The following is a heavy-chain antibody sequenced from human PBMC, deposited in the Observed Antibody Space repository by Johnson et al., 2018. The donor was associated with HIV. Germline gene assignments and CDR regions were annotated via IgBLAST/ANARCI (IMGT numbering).Heavy chain of an antibody. J-gene: IGHJ3*02. CDR3: AKVLAGIAARPLTFDAFDI. V-gene: IGHV3-7*03. CDR1: GFTVSSNY. CDR2: IKQDGSEK. Sequence: MLLVESGGGLVQPGGSLRLSCAASGFTVSSNYMNWVRQAPGNGLEWVANIKQDGSEKYYVDSVKGRFTISRDNAKNSLYVKMNSLRAEDTAVYYCAKVLAGIAARPLTFDAFDIWGQGTMVTVSS. D-gene: IGHD6-6*01.